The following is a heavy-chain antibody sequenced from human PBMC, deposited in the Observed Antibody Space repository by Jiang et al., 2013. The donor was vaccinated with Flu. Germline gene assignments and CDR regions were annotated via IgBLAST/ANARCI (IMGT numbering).Heavy chain of an antibody. V-gene: IGHV2-5*02. CDR2: IYWDDNK. D-gene: IGHD3-10*01. J-gene: IGHJ4*02. CDR3: AHTQIPDSNSGTSRQGSYDF. Sequence: KPTQTLTVTCTFSGFSLSTSGESVAWIRQPPGKALEWLAVIYWDDNKRYNPSLKSRVAISKDTRASQVVLTLLNVDPVDSGTYFCAHTQIPDSNSGTSRQGSYDFWGPGTLLTVSS. CDR1: GFSLSTSGES.